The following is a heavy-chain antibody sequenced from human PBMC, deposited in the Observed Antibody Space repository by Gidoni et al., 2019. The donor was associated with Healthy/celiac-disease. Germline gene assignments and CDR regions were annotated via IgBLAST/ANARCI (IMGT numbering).Heavy chain of an antibody. D-gene: IGHD2-21*01. CDR1: GFTFSSYG. V-gene: IGHV3-33*01. Sequence: QVQLVESGGGVVQPGRSLRLSCAASGFTFSSYGMHWVRQAPGKGLEWVAVIWYDGSNKYYADSVKGRFTISRDNSKNTLYLQMNSLRAEDTAVYYCARRHKGGWFDPWGQGTLVTVSS. CDR2: IWYDGSNK. J-gene: IGHJ5*02. CDR3: ARRHKGGWFDP.